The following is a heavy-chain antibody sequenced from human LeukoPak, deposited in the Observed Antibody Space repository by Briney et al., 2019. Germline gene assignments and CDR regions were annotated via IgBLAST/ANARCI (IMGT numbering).Heavy chain of an antibody. CDR2: IYYSGST. D-gene: IGHD3-22*01. Sequence: PSETLSLTCTVSGVSISSYYGSWVRQPRGKGLEWVGYIYYSGSTNYNPSLKGRVTISVDTSKNQFSLKLSSVTAADTAVYYCARSYDSSGPYYFDYWGQGTLVTVSS. CDR1: GVSISSYY. V-gene: IGHV4-59*08. CDR3: ARSYDSSGPYYFDY. J-gene: IGHJ4*02.